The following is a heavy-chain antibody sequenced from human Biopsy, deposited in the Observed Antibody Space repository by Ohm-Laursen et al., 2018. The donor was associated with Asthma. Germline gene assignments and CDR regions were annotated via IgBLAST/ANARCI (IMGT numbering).Heavy chain of an antibody. CDR3: AKRRGYSDFNDFDY. J-gene: IGHJ4*01. CDR2: ISHDGQTQ. CDR1: GFTFSRYA. V-gene: IGHV3-30*18. D-gene: IGHD4-11*01. Sequence: SLRLSCSAPGFTFSRYAIHWVRQAPGKGLEWVAVISHDGQTQHYAESVKGRFALSRDNSQNTLYLQMISLRTDDTVVYYCAKRRGYSDFNDFDYWGHGTLVTVSS.